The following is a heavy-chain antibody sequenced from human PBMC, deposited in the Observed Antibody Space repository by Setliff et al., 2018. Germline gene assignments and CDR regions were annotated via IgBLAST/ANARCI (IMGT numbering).Heavy chain of an antibody. Sequence: PSETLSLTCAVYGGSFRGFYWTWIRQPPGKGLEWIGEINHSGSSVYNPSLGSRVPISVDTSKNQISLNLNSVTVADTAVYYCARQIRPGIALTGGLDYWGQGALVTVSS. J-gene: IGHJ4*02. CDR3: ARQIRPGIALTGGLDY. CDR1: GGSFRGFY. V-gene: IGHV4-34*01. D-gene: IGHD2-8*02. CDR2: INHSGSS.